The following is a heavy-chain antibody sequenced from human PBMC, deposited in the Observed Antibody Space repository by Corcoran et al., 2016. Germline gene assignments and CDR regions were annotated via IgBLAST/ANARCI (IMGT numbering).Heavy chain of an antibody. J-gene: IGHJ4*02. CDR2: IYYSGST. CDR1: GGSISSSSYY. CDR3: ARGDYYDSSGLVDY. Sequence: QLQLQESGPGLVKPSETLSLTCTVSGGSISSSSYYWGWIRQPPGKGLEWIGSIYYSGSTYYNPSLKSRVTISVDTSKNQFSLKLSPVTAADTAGYYCARGDYYDSSGLVDYWGQGTLVTVSS. D-gene: IGHD3-22*01. V-gene: IGHV4-39*07.